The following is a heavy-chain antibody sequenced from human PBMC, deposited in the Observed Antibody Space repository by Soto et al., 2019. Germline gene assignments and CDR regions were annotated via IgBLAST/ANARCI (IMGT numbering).Heavy chain of an antibody. D-gene: IGHD1-1*01. CDR2: TSYDGNNE. V-gene: IGHV3-30*18. J-gene: IGHJ4*02. CDR1: GFTFSNYA. Sequence: GGSLRLSCGASGFTFSNYAMNWVRQAPGKGLEWVALTSYDGNNEYYTASVKGRFTISRDNSKNTLFLQMNSPRPEDTAVYYCAKDKGVFNWATSYFDYWGQGALVTVSS. CDR3: AKDKGVFNWATSYFDY.